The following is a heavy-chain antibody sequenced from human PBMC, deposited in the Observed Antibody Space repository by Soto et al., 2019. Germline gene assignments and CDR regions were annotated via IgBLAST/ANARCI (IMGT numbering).Heavy chain of an antibody. Sequence: GGSLRLSCAASGFTFSSYSMNWVRQAPGKGLEWVSSISSSSYIYYADSVKGRFTISRDNAKNSLYLQMNSLRAEDTAVYYCARDSSNDYGDYLSDYWGQGTLVTVSS. D-gene: IGHD4-17*01. CDR2: ISSSSYI. J-gene: IGHJ4*02. V-gene: IGHV3-21*01. CDR1: GFTFSSYS. CDR3: ARDSSNDYGDYLSDY.